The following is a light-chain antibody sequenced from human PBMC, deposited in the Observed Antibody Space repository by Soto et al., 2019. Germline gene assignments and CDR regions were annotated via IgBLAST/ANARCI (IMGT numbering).Light chain of an antibody. CDR1: SSDIGTYNY. Sequence: QSALTQPASVSASPGQSITISCTGTSSDIGTYNYVSWYQQHPGKAPKLMIFEVNNRPSWVSNRFSGSKSGNTASLTVSGLQAEDEADYYCSSYTTSNTCVFGGGTKVTVL. CDR3: SSYTTSNTCV. V-gene: IGLV2-14*01. CDR2: EVN. J-gene: IGLJ3*02.